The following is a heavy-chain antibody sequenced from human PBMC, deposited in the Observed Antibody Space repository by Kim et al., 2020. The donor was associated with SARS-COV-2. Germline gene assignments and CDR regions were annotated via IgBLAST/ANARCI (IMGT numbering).Heavy chain of an antibody. CDR3: ARSFTSTSYFDY. CDR1: GFTFTDYY. V-gene: IGHV3-11*01. CDR2: IGGSGSTI. J-gene: IGHJ4*02. D-gene: IGHD6-6*01. Sequence: GGSLRLSCAASGFTFTDYYMSWIRQAPGKGLEWVSYIGGSGSTISYADSVKGRFTISRDNAKKSVYLRMNSLRGEDTAVYYCARSFTSTSYFDYWGQGTLVTFSA.